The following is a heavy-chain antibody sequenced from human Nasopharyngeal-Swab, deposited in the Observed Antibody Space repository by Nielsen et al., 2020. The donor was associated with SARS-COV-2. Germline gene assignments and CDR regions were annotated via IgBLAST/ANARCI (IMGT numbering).Heavy chain of an antibody. Sequence: ESLKISCTVSGDSVNSGFYYWSWIRQSPGKGLEWLGYVYYRGTAKYNPSVKGRVTISLDKSKNQFSLDLRSVTAADTAVYYCARDRNYYGSGSYYKGFDVWGPGTMVSVSS. CDR1: GDSVNSGFYY. V-gene: IGHV4-61*01. J-gene: IGHJ3*01. D-gene: IGHD3-10*01. CDR2: VYYRGTA. CDR3: ARDRNYYGSGSYYKGFDV.